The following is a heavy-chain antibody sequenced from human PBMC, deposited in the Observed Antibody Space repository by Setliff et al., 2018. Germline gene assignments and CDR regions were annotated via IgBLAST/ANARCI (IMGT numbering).Heavy chain of an antibody. CDR3: AKDLGYSYGYRFDY. V-gene: IGHV3-33*06. Sequence: GGSLRLSCAASGFTFSSYGMHWVRQAPGKGLERVAVIWYDGSNKYYADSVKGRFTISRDNSKNSLYLQMNSLRAEDTAVYYWAKDLGYSYGYRFDYWGQGTLVTVSS. CDR1: GFTFSSYG. D-gene: IGHD5-18*01. CDR2: IWYDGSNK. J-gene: IGHJ4*02.